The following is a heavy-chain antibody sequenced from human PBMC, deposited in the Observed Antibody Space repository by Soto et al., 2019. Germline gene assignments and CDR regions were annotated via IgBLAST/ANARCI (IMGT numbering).Heavy chain of an antibody. Sequence: GGSLRLSCAASGFTFDDYAMHWVRQAPGKGLEWVSGISWNSGSIVYADSVKGRFTISRDNAKNSLYLQMNSLRAEDTALYYCAKDIFESSSWHIPSYYSYGMDVWGQGTTVTVSS. V-gene: IGHV3-9*01. J-gene: IGHJ6*02. CDR3: AKDIFESSSWHIPSYYSYGMDV. CDR2: ISWNSGSI. CDR1: GFTFDDYA. D-gene: IGHD6-13*01.